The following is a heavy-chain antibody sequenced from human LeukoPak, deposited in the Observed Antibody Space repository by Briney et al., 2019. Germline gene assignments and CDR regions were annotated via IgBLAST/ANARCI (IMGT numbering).Heavy chain of an antibody. CDR2: ISGSGGST. Sequence: GGSLRLSCAASGFTFSSYAMSWVRQAPGKGLEWVSAISGSGGSTYYADSVKGRFTISRDNSKNTLYLQMNSLRAEDTAVYYCARGRTGYCSGGSCEPFDYWGQGTLVTVSS. V-gene: IGHV3-23*01. CDR3: ARGRTGYCSGGSCEPFDY. J-gene: IGHJ4*02. CDR1: GFTFSSYA. D-gene: IGHD2-15*01.